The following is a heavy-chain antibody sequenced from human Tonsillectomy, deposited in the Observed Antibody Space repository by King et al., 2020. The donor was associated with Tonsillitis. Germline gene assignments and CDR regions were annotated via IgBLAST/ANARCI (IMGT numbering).Heavy chain of an antibody. V-gene: IGHV3-23*04. J-gene: IGHJ6*02. D-gene: IGHD4-17*01. CDR3: ANAAGCYGDYSYNYYGMDL. CDR2: ISGGGGST. Sequence: VQLVESGGGLVQPGGSLRLSCAASRFTFSSYAMSWVRQAPGKGLEWVSSISGGGGSTYYADSVKGRFTISRDNSKNTLYLQMNSLRAEDTAVYYCANAAGCYGDYSYNYYGMDLWGQGPTVTVSS. CDR1: RFTFSSYA.